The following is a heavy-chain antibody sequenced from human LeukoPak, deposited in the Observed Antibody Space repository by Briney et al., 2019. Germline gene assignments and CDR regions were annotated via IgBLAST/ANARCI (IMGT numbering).Heavy chain of an antibody. Sequence: GGSLRLSCAASGFTFSSYSMNWVRQAPGKGLEWLSYISSGGSTIYYADSVKGRFTISRDNAKNSLYLQMNSLRADDTAVYYCVKSRRVGANQRGLFDYWGQGTLVTVSP. CDR2: ISSGGSTI. J-gene: IGHJ4*02. V-gene: IGHV3-48*01. CDR3: VKSRRVGANQRGLFDY. CDR1: GFTFSSYS. D-gene: IGHD1-26*01.